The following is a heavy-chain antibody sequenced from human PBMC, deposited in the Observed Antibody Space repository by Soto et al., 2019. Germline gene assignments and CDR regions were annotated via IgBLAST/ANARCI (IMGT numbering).Heavy chain of an antibody. V-gene: IGHV1-18*01. D-gene: IGHD3-16*02. CDR2: ISAYNGNT. Sequence: QVQLVQSGAEVKKPGASVKVSCKASGYTFTSYGISWVRQAPGQGLEWMGWISAYNGNTNYAQKLQGRVTMTTDTSTSTAYMELRSLNSDDRAVYYCARFLGYDYVWGSYRYTGYDYWGQGTLVTVSS. J-gene: IGHJ4*02. CDR3: ARFLGYDYVWGSYRYTGYDY. CDR1: GYTFTSYG.